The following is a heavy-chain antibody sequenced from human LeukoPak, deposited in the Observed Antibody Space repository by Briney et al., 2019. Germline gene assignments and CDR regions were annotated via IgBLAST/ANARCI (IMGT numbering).Heavy chain of an antibody. D-gene: IGHD4-23*01. CDR3: ARETTVGYFDY. CDR1: GGSISSYY. V-gene: IGHV4-59*01. CDR2: IYYSGST. Sequence: PSETLSLTCTVSGGSISSYYWSWIRQPPGKGLEWIGYIYYSGSTNYNPSLKSPVTISVDTSENQFSLKLSSVTAADTALYYCARETTVGYFDYWGQGTLVTVSS. J-gene: IGHJ4*02.